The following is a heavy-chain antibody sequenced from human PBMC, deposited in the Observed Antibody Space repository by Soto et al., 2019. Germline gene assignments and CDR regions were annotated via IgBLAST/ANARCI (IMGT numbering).Heavy chain of an antibody. CDR2: INPSGGTT. J-gene: IGHJ4*02. Sequence: XSVKVSCKASGYTFTNYYIHWVRQAPGQGLEWMGIINPSGGTTTYTQKFQGRVTLTRDTSTSTVYMELSSLRSEDTAVYYCSWGLSSSGYYSPWGQGTQVTVSS. CDR3: SWGLSSSGYYSP. D-gene: IGHD3-22*01. V-gene: IGHV1-46*01. CDR1: GYTFTNYY.